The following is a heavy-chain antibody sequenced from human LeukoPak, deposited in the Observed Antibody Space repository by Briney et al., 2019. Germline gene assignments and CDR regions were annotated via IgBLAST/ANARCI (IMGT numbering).Heavy chain of an antibody. CDR3: ARDGAATFSDY. CDR2: IYYSGST. CDR1: GGSISCSSYY. D-gene: IGHD1-26*01. V-gene: IGHV4-39*07. J-gene: IGHJ4*02. Sequence: SETLSLTCTVSGGSISCSSYYWGWIRQPPGKGLEWIGCIYYSGSTYYNPSLKSRVTISVDTSKNQFSLKLTSVTAADTAIYYCARDGAATFSDYWGQGTLVTVSS.